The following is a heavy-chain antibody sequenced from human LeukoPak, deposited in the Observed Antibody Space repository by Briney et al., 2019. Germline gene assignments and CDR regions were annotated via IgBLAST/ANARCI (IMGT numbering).Heavy chain of an antibody. D-gene: IGHD1-26*01. Sequence: GGSLRLSCAASGFTFSNAWMSWVRQAPGKGLEWVGRIKSKTDGGTTDYAAPLKGRFIISRDDSKNTLYLQMNSLKTEDTAVYYCARGPPLYSGSYYWFDPWGQGTLVTVSS. J-gene: IGHJ5*02. V-gene: IGHV3-15*01. CDR2: IKSKTDGGTT. CDR1: GFTFSNAW. CDR3: ARGPPLYSGSYYWFDP.